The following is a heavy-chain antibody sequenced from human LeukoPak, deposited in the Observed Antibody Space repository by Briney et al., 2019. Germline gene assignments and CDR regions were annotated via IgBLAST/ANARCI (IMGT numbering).Heavy chain of an antibody. CDR2: IYYSGST. V-gene: IGHV4-59*01. CDR1: GGSISSYY. D-gene: IGHD7-27*01. Sequence: SETLSLTCTVSGGSISSYYWSWIRQPPGKGLEWIGYIYYSGSTNYNPSLKSRVTISIDTSKNQFSLKLSSVTAADTAVYYCATAWGSRYYYYGMDVWGQGTMVTVSS. CDR3: ATAWGSRYYYYGMDV. J-gene: IGHJ6*02.